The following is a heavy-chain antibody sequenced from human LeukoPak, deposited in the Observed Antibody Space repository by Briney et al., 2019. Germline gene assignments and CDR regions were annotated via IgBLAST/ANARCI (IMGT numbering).Heavy chain of an antibody. J-gene: IGHJ4*02. V-gene: IGHV3-7*01. Sequence: PGGSLRLSCAASGFTVSSNYMSWVRQAPGKGLEWVANIKQDGSEKYYVDSVKGRFTISRDNAKNSLYLQMNSLKVEDTAVYYCTRDSGRFRLDYWGQGVLVTVSS. CDR1: GFTVSSNY. CDR2: IKQDGSEK. D-gene: IGHD6-19*01. CDR3: TRDSGRFRLDY.